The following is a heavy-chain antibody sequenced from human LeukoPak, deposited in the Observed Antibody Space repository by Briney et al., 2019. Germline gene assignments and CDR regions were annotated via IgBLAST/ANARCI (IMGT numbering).Heavy chain of an antibody. V-gene: IGHV3-21*01. Sequence: PGGSLRLSCAASGFTFSSYSMNWVRQAPGKGLEWVSSISSSSSYIYYADSVKGRFTISRDNAKNSLYLQMNSLRAEGTAVYYCARHGGYCSSTSCYCDYWGRGTLVTVSS. CDR2: ISSSSSYI. J-gene: IGHJ4*02. CDR3: ARHGGYCSSTSCYCDY. D-gene: IGHD2-2*01. CDR1: GFTFSSYS.